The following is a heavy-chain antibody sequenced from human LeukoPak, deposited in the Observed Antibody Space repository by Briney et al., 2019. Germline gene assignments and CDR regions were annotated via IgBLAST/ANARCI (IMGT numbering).Heavy chain of an antibody. Sequence: GGSLRLSCAASGFTFDDYGMSWVRQAPGKGLEWVSGINWNGGSTGYADSVKGRFTISRDNAKNSLYLQMNSLRAEDTVVYYCARAAVGYGSGSYYYMDVWGKGTTVTISS. V-gene: IGHV3-20*04. CDR1: GFTFDDYG. CDR3: ARAAVGYGSGSYYYMDV. CDR2: INWNGGST. D-gene: IGHD3-10*01. J-gene: IGHJ6*03.